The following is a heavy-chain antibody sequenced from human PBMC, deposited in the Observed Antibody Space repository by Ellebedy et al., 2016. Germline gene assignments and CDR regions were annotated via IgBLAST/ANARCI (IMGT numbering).Heavy chain of an antibody. CDR3: ARQLRLGELSLYRFDY. D-gene: IGHD3-16*02. V-gene: IGHV3-66*04. CDR2: IYSGGST. CDR1: GFTVSSNY. Sequence: GESLKISXAASGFTVSSNYMSWVRQAPGKGLEWVSVIYSGGSTYYADSVKGRFTISRDNSKNTLYLQMNSLRAEDTAVYYCARQLRLGELSLYRFDYWGQGTLVTVSS. J-gene: IGHJ4*02.